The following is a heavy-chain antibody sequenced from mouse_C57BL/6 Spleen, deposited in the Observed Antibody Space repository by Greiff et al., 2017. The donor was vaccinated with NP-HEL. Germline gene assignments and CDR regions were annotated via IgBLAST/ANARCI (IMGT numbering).Heavy chain of an antibody. J-gene: IGHJ3*01. V-gene: IGHV1-62-2*01. CDR2: FYPGSGSI. Sequence: QVHVKQSGAELVKPGASVKLSCKASGYTFTEYTIHWVKQRSGQGLEWIGWFYPGSGSIKYNEKFKDKATLTADKSSSTVYMELSRLTSEDSAVYFCARHEQAAYANGGFAYWGQGTLVTVSA. CDR1: GYTFTEYT. CDR3: ARHEQAAYANGGFAY. D-gene: IGHD6-5*01.